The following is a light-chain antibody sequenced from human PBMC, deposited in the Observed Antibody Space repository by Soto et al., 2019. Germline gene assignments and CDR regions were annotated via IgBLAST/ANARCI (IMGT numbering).Light chain of an antibody. CDR2: DVN. CDR1: SSDVGGYNY. CDR3: SSYTSSSTRLV. Sequence: QSVLTHPASVSGYPGQSITISCTGTSSDVGGYNYVSWYQHHPDKAPKLMIYDVNNRPSGVSNRFSGSKSGNTASLTISGLQAEDEAAYYCSSYTSSSTRLVFGGGTKVTVL. J-gene: IGLJ2*01. V-gene: IGLV2-14*03.